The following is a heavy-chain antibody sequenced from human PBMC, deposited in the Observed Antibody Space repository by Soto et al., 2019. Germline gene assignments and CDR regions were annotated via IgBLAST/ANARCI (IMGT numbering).Heavy chain of an antibody. Sequence: SLRLSCAASGFTCDEYAMHWVRQAPGKGLEWVSGISWSSSNIAYADSVRGRFTISRDNAKNSLFLQMNSLRVEDTALYYCAKDVGRLDGGKWYFYAMVVWGHGPTVTVSS. CDR2: ISWSSSNI. V-gene: IGHV3-9*01. CDR1: GFTCDEYA. J-gene: IGHJ6*01. D-gene: IGHD2-21*01. CDR3: AKDVGRLDGGKWYFYAMVV.